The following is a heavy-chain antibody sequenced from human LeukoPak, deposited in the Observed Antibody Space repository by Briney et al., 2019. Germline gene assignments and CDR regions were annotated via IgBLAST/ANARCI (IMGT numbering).Heavy chain of an antibody. J-gene: IGHJ4*02. Sequence: SQTLSLTCTVSGGSISSGDYYWSWIRQTPGKGLEWIGSIFYSGSTYYNPSLKSRVSISVDTSKNQFSLKLSSVTAADTAVYYCARDMLTCSGGSCYSSGFDYWGQGTLVTVSS. CDR2: IFYSGST. D-gene: IGHD2-15*01. CDR1: GGSISSGDYY. CDR3: ARDMLTCSGGSCYSSGFDY. V-gene: IGHV4-30-4*01.